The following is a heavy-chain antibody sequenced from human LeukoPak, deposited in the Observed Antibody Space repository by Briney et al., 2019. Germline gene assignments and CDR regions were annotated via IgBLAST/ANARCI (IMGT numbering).Heavy chain of an antibody. CDR3: ARGYYHGSWRTYLDY. CDR2: IHWNGGST. J-gene: IGHJ4*02. V-gene: IGHV3-20*04. Sequence: GGSLRLSWAASGLTFDDYGMSWVRQVPGKGLEWVSGIHWNGGSTRYADSVKGQFIISRDNAKNSLYLQVNSLRAEDTALYYCARGYYHGSWRTYLDYWGQGTLVTVSS. D-gene: IGHD3-10*01. CDR1: GLTFDDYG.